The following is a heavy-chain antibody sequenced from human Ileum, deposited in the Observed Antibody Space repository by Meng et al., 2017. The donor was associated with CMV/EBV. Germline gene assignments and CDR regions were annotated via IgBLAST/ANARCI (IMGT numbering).Heavy chain of an antibody. CDR3: ARKGSGYNTYYFDY. D-gene: IGHD3-3*01. CDR1: GGSIANSNYY. Sequence: QLQLQESGPGLLKPSQXLSLICTVSGGSIANSNYYWGWIRQPPGKGLEWIGSIYYNGRTFYKPSLKSRATLSIDTSNSQFSLRVTSVTAADTAVYYCARKGSGYNTYYFDYWGQGTLVTVSS. CDR2: IYYNGRT. V-gene: IGHV4-39*07. J-gene: IGHJ4*02.